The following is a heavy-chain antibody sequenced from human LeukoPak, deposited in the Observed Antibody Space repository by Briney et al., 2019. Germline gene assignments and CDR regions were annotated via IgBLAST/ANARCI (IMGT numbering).Heavy chain of an antibody. CDR2: IIPIFGTA. J-gene: IGHJ4*02. CDR3: ARLLRNPRGIAARPWFDYFDY. V-gene: IGHV1-69*05. Sequence: SVKVSCKASVGTFSSYAISWVRQAPGQGLEWMGGIIPIFGTANYAQKFQGRVTITTDESTSTAYMKLSSLSPEDTAVYYCARLLRNPRGIAARPWFDYFDYWGQGTLVTVSS. CDR1: VGTFSSYA. D-gene: IGHD6-6*01.